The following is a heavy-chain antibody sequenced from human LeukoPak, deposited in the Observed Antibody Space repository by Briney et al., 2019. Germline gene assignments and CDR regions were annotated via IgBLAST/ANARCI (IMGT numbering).Heavy chain of an antibody. CDR3: ARDDHDYYGSGSYYNAIDY. Sequence: GGSLRLSCAASGFTFGSYSMNWVRQAPGKGLEWVSYISDTSATIYYYAESVRGRFTISRDNAKNSLYLQMNSLRAEDTAVYYCARDDHDYYGSGSYYNAIDYWGQGTLVTVSS. J-gene: IGHJ4*02. D-gene: IGHD3-10*01. CDR2: ISDTSATI. CDR1: GFTFGSYS. V-gene: IGHV3-48*04.